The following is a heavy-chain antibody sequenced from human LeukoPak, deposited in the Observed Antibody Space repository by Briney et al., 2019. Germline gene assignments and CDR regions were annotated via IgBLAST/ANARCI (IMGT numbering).Heavy chain of an antibody. D-gene: IGHD2-2*01. CDR1: GGSNSSSSYY. J-gene: IGHJ4*02. CDR3: ARQLGYCSSTSCYADKVDY. V-gene: IGHV4-39*01. Sequence: SETLTLTCTVYGGSNSSSSYYWGWIRQPPVQGLEWIGSIYYSRSTYYNPSLKSRVTISVDTSKNQFSLKLSSVTAADTAVYYCARQLGYCSSTSCYADKVDYWGQGTLVTVSS. CDR2: IYYSRST.